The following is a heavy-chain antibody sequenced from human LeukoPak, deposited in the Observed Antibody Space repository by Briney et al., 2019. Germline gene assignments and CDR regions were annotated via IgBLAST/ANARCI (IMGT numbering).Heavy chain of an antibody. Sequence: GASVTVSCKASGYTFTSYGISWVRQAPGQGLEWMGWISAYNGNTNYAQKLQGRVTMTTDTSTSTAYMELRSLRSDDTAVYYCARGHYYDSSGYYWGLFDYWGQGTLVTVSS. CDR1: GYTFTSYG. CDR3: ARGHYYDSSGYYWGLFDY. CDR2: ISAYNGNT. J-gene: IGHJ4*02. D-gene: IGHD3-22*01. V-gene: IGHV1-18*01.